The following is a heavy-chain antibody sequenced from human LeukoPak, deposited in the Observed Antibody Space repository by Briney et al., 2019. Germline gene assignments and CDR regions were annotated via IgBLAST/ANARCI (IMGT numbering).Heavy chain of an antibody. CDR1: GFTFSTYW. V-gene: IGHV3-30*03. Sequence: PGGSLRLSCAASGFTFSTYWMSWVRQAPGKGLEWVAVISYDGSNKYYADSVKGRFTISRDNSKNTLYLQMNSLRAEDTAVYYCAREPRAAFDIWGQGTMVTVSS. J-gene: IGHJ3*02. CDR2: ISYDGSNK. CDR3: AREPRAAFDI.